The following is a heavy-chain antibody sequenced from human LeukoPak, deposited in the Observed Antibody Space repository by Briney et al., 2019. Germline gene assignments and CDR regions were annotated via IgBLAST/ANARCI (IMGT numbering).Heavy chain of an antibody. J-gene: IGHJ4*02. V-gene: IGHV1-18*01. CDR2: ISAYNGNT. CDR1: GYTFTSYG. Sequence: ASVKVSCKASGYTFTSYGISWVRQAPGQGLEWMGWISAYNGNTNYAQKLQGRVTMTTDTSTSTAYMELSSLRSEDTAVYYCANLYSYGYGNDYWGQGSLVTVSS. D-gene: IGHD5-18*01. CDR3: ANLYSYGYGNDY.